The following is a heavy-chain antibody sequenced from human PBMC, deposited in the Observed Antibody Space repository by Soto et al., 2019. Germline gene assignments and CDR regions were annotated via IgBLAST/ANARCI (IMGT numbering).Heavy chain of an antibody. CDR2: IDPSDSYT. D-gene: IGHD3-22*01. CDR1: GYSFTSYW. Sequence: PGESLKISCKGPGYSFTSYWISWVRQMPGKGLEWMGRIDPSDSYTNYSPSFQGHVTISADKSISTACLQWSSLKASDTAMYYCARHRYYYDSSGQRYFDYWGQGTLGTVSS. V-gene: IGHV5-10-1*01. CDR3: ARHRYYYDSSGQRYFDY. J-gene: IGHJ4*02.